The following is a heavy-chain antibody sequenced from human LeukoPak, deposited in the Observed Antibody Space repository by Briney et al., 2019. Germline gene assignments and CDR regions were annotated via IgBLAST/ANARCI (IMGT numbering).Heavy chain of an antibody. CDR2: MNPNSGNT. CDR3: ARKWRRYGGSLGGY. CDR1: GYTFTDYY. D-gene: IGHD4-23*01. J-gene: IGHJ4*02. Sequence: GSVRVSCKACGYTFTDYYMHWVRQATGQGLEWMGWMNPNSGNTGYAQKFQGRVTMTRNTSMSTAYLELSSLSSADTAVSYCARKWRRYGGSLGGYWGQGTLVTVSS. V-gene: IGHV1-8*02.